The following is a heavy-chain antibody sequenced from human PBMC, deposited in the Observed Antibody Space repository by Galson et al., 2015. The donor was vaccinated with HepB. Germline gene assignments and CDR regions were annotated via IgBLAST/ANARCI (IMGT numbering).Heavy chain of an antibody. J-gene: IGHJ4*02. CDR2: ISYDESNK. Sequence: SLRLSCAASGFTFRSYGMHWVRQAPGKGLEWVAVISYDESNKFYADSVKGRFTISRDNSKNTLYLQMDSLRAEDTALYYCAKDEGHWQWLEPRNWGQGTLVTVSS. CDR3: AKDEGHWQWLEPRN. D-gene: IGHD6-19*01. CDR1: GFTFRSYG. V-gene: IGHV3-30*18.